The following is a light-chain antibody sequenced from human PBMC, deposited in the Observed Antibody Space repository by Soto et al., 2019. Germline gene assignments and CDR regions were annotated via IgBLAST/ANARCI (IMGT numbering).Light chain of an antibody. CDR2: KAS. Sequence: DIQMTQSPSTLSASVGDRVTITCRASQSVSDWLAWYQRKPGKVPKLLIYKASNLESGVPSRFSGSGSGTEFTLTISSLQPEDFATYYCQQLDNYPRTFGQGTKVDI. CDR1: QSVSDW. J-gene: IGKJ1*01. V-gene: IGKV1-5*03. CDR3: QQLDNYPRT.